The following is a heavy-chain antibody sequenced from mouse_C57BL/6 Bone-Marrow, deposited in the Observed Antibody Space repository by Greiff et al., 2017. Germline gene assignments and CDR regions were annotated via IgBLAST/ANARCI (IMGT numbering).Heavy chain of an antibody. Sequence: EVQLVESGGGLVQPGGSLKLSCAASGFTFSDYYMYWVRQTPEKRLEWVAYISNGGGSTYYPDTVKGRFTISRDNAKNTLYLQMSRLKSEDTAMYYCARLLDSSGYEFAYWGQGTLVTVSA. V-gene: IGHV5-12*01. CDR2: ISNGGGST. D-gene: IGHD3-2*02. CDR1: GFTFSDYY. CDR3: ARLLDSSGYEFAY. J-gene: IGHJ3*01.